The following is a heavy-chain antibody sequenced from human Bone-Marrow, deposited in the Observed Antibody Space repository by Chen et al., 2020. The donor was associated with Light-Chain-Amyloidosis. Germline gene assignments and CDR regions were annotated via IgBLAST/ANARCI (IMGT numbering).Heavy chain of an antibody. D-gene: IGHD6-13*01. CDR3: ARDSGESAADDY. Sequence: EVQLVESGGGLVQPGGSLRLSCAASGSTFSSYWMSWVRQAPGKGLEGVANIKQDGSEKYYVDSVKGRFTISRDNAKNSLYLQMNNLRAEDTAVYYCARDSGESAADDYWGQGTLVTVSS. J-gene: IGHJ4*02. CDR2: IKQDGSEK. CDR1: GSTFSSYW. V-gene: IGHV3-7*01.